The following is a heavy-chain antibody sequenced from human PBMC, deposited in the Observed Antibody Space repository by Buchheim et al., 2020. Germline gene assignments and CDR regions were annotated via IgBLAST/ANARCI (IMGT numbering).Heavy chain of an antibody. CDR1: GGSISSYY. D-gene: IGHD3-10*01. J-gene: IGHJ6*03. CDR2: IYYSGST. V-gene: IGHV4-59*01. CDR3: ARVPPNGSGSYYRYYYYMDV. Sequence: QVQLQESGPGLVKPSETLSLTCTVSGGSISSYYWSWIRQPPGKGLEWIGYIYYSGSTKYNPSLKSRVTISVDTSKNQFSLKLSAETAADTAVYYCARVPPNGSGSYYRYYYYMDVGGKGTT.